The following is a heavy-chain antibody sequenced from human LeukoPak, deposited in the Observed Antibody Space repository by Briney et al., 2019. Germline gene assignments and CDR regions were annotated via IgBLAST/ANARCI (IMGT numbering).Heavy chain of an antibody. Sequence: SETLSLTCTVSGGSISSSSYYWGWIRQPPGKGLEWIGSIYYSGSTYYNPSLKSRVTISVDTSKNQFSLKLSSVTAADTAVYYCARMTSFDYWGQGTLVTVSS. CDR2: IYYSGST. V-gene: IGHV4-39*07. CDR1: GGSISSSSYY. CDR3: ARMTSFDY. D-gene: IGHD6-6*01. J-gene: IGHJ4*02.